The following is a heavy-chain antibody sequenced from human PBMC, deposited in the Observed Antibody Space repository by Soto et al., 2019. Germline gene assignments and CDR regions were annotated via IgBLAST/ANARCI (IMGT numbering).Heavy chain of an antibody. CDR1: GGSFRSFG. CDR3: AREGSGYNL. CDR2: IIPVFGRP. Sequence: QVQLVQSGAELKKPGSSVKVSCKASGGSFRSFGISWVRQAPGQGLEWMGGIIPVFGRPNYAQRFRGRLTITADESTNTVYLELIDLRSEDTAVYYCAREGSGYNLWGQGTQVTVSS. V-gene: IGHV1-69*01. D-gene: IGHD5-12*01. J-gene: IGHJ1*01.